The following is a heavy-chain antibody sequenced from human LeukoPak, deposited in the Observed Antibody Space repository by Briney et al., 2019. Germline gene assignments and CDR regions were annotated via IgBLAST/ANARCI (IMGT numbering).Heavy chain of an antibody. Sequence: ASVKVSCKASGYTFTSYDINWVRQATGQGLEWIGWMNPNSGNTGYAQKFQGRVTMTRNTSMSTAYMELSSLRSEDTAVYYCARGGGLYCSGGSCDAFDIWGQGTMVTVSS. CDR1: GYTFTSYD. CDR3: ARGGGLYCSGGSCDAFDI. V-gene: IGHV1-8*01. D-gene: IGHD2-15*01. CDR2: MNPNSGNT. J-gene: IGHJ3*02.